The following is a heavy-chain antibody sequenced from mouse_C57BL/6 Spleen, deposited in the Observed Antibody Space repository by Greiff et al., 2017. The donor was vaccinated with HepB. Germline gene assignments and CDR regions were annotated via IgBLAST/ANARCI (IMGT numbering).Heavy chain of an antibody. V-gene: IGHV1-81*01. CDR2: IYPRSGNT. D-gene: IGHD1-1*01. CDR1: GYTFTSYG. Sequence: VQLQQSGAELARPGASVKLSCKASGYTFTSYGISWVKQRTGQGLEWIGEIYPRSGNTYYNEKFKGKATLTADKSSSTAYMELRSLTSEDSAVYFCARDGSSPWYFDYWGQGTTLTVSS. CDR3: ARDGSSPWYFDY. J-gene: IGHJ2*01.